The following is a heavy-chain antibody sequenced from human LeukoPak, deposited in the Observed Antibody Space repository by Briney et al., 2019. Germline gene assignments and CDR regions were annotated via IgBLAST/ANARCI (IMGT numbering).Heavy chain of an antibody. J-gene: IGHJ4*02. CDR2: IYHSGRA. Sequence: PSETLSLTCAVSGGSISSDNWWIWVRQPPGKGLEWVGEIYHSGRANYNPSLKSRVNMSVDKSKNQFSLSLSSVTAADTAVYHCARGLYGSDSYWGQGNLVTVSS. D-gene: IGHD6-19*01. CDR3: ARGLYGSDSY. CDR1: GGSISSDNW. V-gene: IGHV4-4*02.